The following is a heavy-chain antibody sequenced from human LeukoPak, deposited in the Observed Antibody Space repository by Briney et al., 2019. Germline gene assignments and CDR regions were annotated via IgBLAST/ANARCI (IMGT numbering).Heavy chain of an antibody. V-gene: IGHV3-66*02. CDR1: GFTVSSNY. J-gene: IGHJ4*02. CDR2: IYTEGTT. CDR3: ASEGD. D-gene: IGHD3-16*01. Sequence: GGSLRLSCAASGFTVSSNYFCWVRQAPGKGLEWVSVIYTEGTTYYAAYVKGRFIISTDNSMNTEYLQINSMRVEETAVYYCASEGDWGQGTLVTVSS.